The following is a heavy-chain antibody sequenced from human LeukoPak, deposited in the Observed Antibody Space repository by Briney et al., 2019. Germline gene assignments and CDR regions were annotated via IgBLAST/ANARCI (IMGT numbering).Heavy chain of an antibody. CDR3: ARGGYDYVRGDLDY. Sequence: SETLSLTCAVYGGSFSAYYWNRIRQAPGQGLEWIGEINHSGTTNYNPSLKSRATISGDTSKNQFSLKLSSVTAADTAVYYCARGGYDYVRGDLDYWGQGTLVTVSS. CDR2: INHSGTT. D-gene: IGHD5-12*01. CDR1: GGSFSAYY. J-gene: IGHJ4*02. V-gene: IGHV4-34*01.